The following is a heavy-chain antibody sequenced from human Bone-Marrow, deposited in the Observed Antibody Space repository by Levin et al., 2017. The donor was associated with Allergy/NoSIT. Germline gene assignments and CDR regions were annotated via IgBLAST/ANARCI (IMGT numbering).Heavy chain of an antibody. V-gene: IGHV3-11*01. CDR3: ARVNVFRPPSGDYSYYGLDV. D-gene: IGHD6-25*01. CDR1: GFTFSDYY. J-gene: IGHJ6*02. CDR2: ISHSGRSS. Sequence: PGGSLRLSCAASGFTFSDYYMTWIRQTPGKGLEWVSYISHSGRSSHYADSVKGRFTISRDNAETTLHLQMNSLRVEATAIYFCARVNVFRPPSGDYSYYGLDVWGQGTTVSVSS.